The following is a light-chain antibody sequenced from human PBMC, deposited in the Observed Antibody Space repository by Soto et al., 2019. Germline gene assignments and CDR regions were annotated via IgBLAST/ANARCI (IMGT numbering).Light chain of an antibody. CDR1: QGINNY. CDR2: AAS. V-gene: IGKV1-27*01. Sequence: DIQMTQSPSSLSASVGDRVTITCRASQGINNYLAWYQQKPGEAPKLLIYAASTVQSGVPSRFSGGGSGTDFTLTISSLQPEDVASYYCQRYNTAVRAFGQGTRLDIK. J-gene: IGKJ5*01. CDR3: QRYNTAVRA.